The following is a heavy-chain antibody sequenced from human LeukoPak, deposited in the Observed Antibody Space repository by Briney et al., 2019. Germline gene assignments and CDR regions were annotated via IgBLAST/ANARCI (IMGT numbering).Heavy chain of an antibody. CDR2: ISSSSSTI. CDR3: ARALVATIDDY. D-gene: IGHD5-12*01. CDR1: GFTFSSYS. V-gene: IGHV3-48*01. Sequence: PGGSLRLSCAASGFTFSSYSMNWVRQAPGKGLEWVLYISSSSSTIYYADSVKGRFTISRDNAKNSLYLQMNSLRAEDTAVYYCARALVATIDDYWGQGTLVTVSS. J-gene: IGHJ4*02.